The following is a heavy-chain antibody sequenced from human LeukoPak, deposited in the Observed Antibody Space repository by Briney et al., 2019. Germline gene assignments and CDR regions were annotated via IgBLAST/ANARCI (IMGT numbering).Heavy chain of an antibody. Sequence: SETLSLTCAVYGGSFSGYYWSWIRQPPGKGLEWIGEINHSGSTTYNPSLKSRVTISVDTSKNQFSLKLSSVTAADTAVYYCARGVVRGVISYYGMDVWGQGTTVTVSS. CDR2: INHSGST. CDR3: ARGVVRGVISYYGMDV. CDR1: GGSFSGYY. J-gene: IGHJ6*02. D-gene: IGHD3-10*01. V-gene: IGHV4-34*01.